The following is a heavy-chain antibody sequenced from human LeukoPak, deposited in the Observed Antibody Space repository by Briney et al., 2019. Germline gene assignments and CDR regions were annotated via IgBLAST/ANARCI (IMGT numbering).Heavy chain of an antibody. CDR3: AKGVGGGYSGYDRPYYYGMDV. CDR1: GFTFSSYA. CDR2: ISGSGGGT. J-gene: IGHJ6*02. D-gene: IGHD5-12*01. V-gene: IGHV3-23*01. Sequence: GGSLRLSCAASGFTFSSYAMSWVRQAPGKGLEWVSAISGSGGGTYYADSVKGRFTISRDNSKNTLYLQMNSLRAEDTAVYYCAKGVGGGYSGYDRPYYYGMDVWGQGTTVTVSS.